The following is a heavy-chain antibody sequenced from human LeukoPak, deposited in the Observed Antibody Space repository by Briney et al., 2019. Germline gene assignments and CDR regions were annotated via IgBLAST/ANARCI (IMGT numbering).Heavy chain of an antibody. CDR2: VYGGIST. CDR3: ARGEDYGDYFDF. D-gene: IGHD4-17*01. Sequence: GGSLRLSCAASGITVSSNYMSWVRQAPGKGLEWVSVVYGGISTYYADSVKGRFTISRDNSKNTLYLQMNSLRAEDTAVYYCARGEDYGDYFDFWGQGTLVTVSS. CDR1: GITVSSNY. V-gene: IGHV3-66*01. J-gene: IGHJ4*02.